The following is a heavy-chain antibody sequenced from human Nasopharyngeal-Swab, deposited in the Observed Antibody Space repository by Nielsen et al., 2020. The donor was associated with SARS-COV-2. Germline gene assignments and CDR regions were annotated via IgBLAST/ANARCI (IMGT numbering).Heavy chain of an antibody. V-gene: IGHV3-23*01. CDR2: ISASGGST. CDR3: AKTLAPRGYFDY. Sequence: GESLKISCAASGFTFNIYAMAWVRRAPGRGLEWVSAISASGGSTYYRNSVKGRFSISRDNSKNTLFLQMNSLTVDDTALYYCAKTLAPRGYFDYWGQGTLVTVSS. D-gene: IGHD3-10*01. J-gene: IGHJ4*02. CDR1: GFTFNIYA.